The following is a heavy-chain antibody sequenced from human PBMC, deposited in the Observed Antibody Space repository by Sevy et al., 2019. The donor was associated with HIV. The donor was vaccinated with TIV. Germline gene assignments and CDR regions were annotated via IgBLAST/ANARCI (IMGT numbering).Heavy chain of an antibody. V-gene: IGHV3-30-3*01. CDR1: GFTFSSYA. CDR3: ARDAGGSYCSGGSCSLYYYYGMDV. Sequence: GGSLRLSCAASGFTFSSYAMHWVRQAPGKGLEWVAVISYDGSNKYYADSVKGRFTFSRENSKNTLYLQMNSLRAEDTVMYYCARDAGGSYCSGGSCSLYYYYGMDVWGQGTTVTVSS. CDR2: ISYDGSNK. D-gene: IGHD2-15*01. J-gene: IGHJ6*02.